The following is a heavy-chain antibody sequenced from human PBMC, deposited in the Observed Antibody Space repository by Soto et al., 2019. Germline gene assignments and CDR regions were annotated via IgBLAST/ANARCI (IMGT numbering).Heavy chain of an antibody. CDR2: ISSSSSYI. CDR1: GFTFSSYS. V-gene: IGHV3-21*01. J-gene: IGHJ6*02. Sequence: PGGSQRLSCAASGFTFSSYSMNWVRQAPGKGLEWVSSISSSSSYIYYADSVKGRFTISRDNAKNSLYLQMNSLRAEDTAVYHCARAEYSSSSHYYYGMDVWGQGTTVTVSS. CDR3: ARAEYSSSSHYYYGMDV. D-gene: IGHD6-6*01.